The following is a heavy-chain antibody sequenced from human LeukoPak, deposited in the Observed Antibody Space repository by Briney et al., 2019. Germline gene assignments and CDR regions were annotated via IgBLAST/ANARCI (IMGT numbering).Heavy chain of an antibody. D-gene: IGHD4-23*01. CDR3: ARVNGGNHYYYYYYMDV. Sequence: SETLSLTCTVSGGSISSYYWSWIRQPPGKGLEWIGYIYYSGSTNYNPSLKSRVTISVDTSKNQFSLKLSSVTAADTAVYYCARVNGGNHYYYYYYMDVWGKGTTVTVSS. CDR2: IYYSGST. V-gene: IGHV4-59*01. J-gene: IGHJ6*03. CDR1: GGSISSYY.